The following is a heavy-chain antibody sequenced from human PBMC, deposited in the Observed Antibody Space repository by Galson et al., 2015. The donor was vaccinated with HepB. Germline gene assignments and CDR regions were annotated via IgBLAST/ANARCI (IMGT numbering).Heavy chain of an antibody. D-gene: IGHD3-22*01. Sequence: SLRLSCAASGFTFSSYGMHWVRQAPGKGLEWVAVIWYDGSNKYYADSVKGRFTISRDNSKNTLYLQMNSLRAEDTAVYYCAGGYYYDSSGSDYYYGMDVWGQGTTVTVSS. V-gene: IGHV3-33*01. CDR3: AGGYYYDSSGSDYYYGMDV. CDR2: IWYDGSNK. CDR1: GFTFSSYG. J-gene: IGHJ6*02.